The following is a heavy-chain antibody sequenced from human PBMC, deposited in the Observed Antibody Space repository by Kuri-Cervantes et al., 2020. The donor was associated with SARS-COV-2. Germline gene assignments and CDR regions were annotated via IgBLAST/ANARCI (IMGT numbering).Heavy chain of an antibody. V-gene: IGHV4-30-4*01. J-gene: IGHJ6*02. CDR3: ARGLSKRITIFGVVITGSYYGMDV. CDR2: IYYSGST. D-gene: IGHD3-3*01. Sequence: SETLSLTCTVSGGSISIGDHYWSWIRQPPGKGLEWIGYIYYSGSTYYNPSLKSRVTISVDTSKNQFSLKLSSVTAADTAVYYCARGLSKRITIFGVVITGSYYGMDVWGQGTTVTVSS. CDR1: GGSISIGDHY.